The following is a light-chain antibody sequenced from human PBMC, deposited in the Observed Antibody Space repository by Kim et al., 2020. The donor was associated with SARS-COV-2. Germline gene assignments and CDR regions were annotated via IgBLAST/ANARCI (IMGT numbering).Light chain of an antibody. CDR1: QYIDTY. Sequence: PVDRATLSCRASQYIDTYLAWYLQRPGQSPSLLVYDASNRATGVPDRFSVSGSKTDFTLTISSLEPEDFSIYYCQQRNSWTPAVTFGVGTKVDIK. J-gene: IGKJ4*01. CDR2: DAS. CDR3: QQRNSWTPAVT. V-gene: IGKV3-11*01.